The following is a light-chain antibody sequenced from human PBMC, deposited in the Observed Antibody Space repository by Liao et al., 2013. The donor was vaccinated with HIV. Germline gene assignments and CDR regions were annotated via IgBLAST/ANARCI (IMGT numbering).Light chain of an antibody. CDR2: YDS. Sequence: SYVLTQPPSVSVAPGKTARITCGGNNIGSKSVHWYQQKPGQAPVLVIYYDSDRPSGIPERFSGSNSGNTATLTISRVEAGDEADYYCQVWDSSFDHVVFGGGTKLTVL. V-gene: IGLV3-21*04. CDR3: QVWDSSFDHVV. J-gene: IGLJ2*01. CDR1: NIGSKS.